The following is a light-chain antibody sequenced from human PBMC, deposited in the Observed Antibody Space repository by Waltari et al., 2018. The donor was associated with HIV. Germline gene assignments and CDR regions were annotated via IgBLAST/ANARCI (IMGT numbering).Light chain of an antibody. CDR2: DVT. Sequence: GDYNYVSWYQHHPGRAPKLIIYDVTKRPSGVSNRFSGSKSGYTASLTISGLQAEDEADYYCSSYSLVNTALFGGGTKLTVL. V-gene: IGLV2-14*03. CDR1: GDYNY. CDR3: SSYSLVNTAL. J-gene: IGLJ2*01.